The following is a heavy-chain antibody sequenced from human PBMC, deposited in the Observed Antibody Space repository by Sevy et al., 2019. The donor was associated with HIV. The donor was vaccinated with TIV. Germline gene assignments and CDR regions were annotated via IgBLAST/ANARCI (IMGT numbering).Heavy chain of an antibody. Sequence: GGSLRLSCAASGFTFSSYWMSWVRQAPGKGLEWVANIKQDGSEKYYVDPVKGRFTISRDNAKKSLYLQMNSLGAEDTAVYYCARDRRYDYVWGSYRYLDYWGQGTLVTVSS. V-gene: IGHV3-7*01. CDR2: IKQDGSEK. J-gene: IGHJ4*02. CDR3: ARDRRYDYVWGSYRYLDY. CDR1: GFTFSSYW. D-gene: IGHD3-16*02.